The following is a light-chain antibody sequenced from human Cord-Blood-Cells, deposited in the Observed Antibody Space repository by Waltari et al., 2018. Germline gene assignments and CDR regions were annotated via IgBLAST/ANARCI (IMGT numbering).Light chain of an antibody. CDR3: SSYTSSSTNWV. CDR2: DVS. Sequence: QSALTQPASVSGSPGQSITISCTGTSSDVGGYNYVSWYQQHPGKAPKLIIYDVSNRPSGVSNRFSGSKSGNTASLTISGLQAEDEAYYYCSSYTSSSTNWVFGGGTKLTVL. J-gene: IGLJ3*02. V-gene: IGLV2-14*01. CDR1: SSDVGGYNY.